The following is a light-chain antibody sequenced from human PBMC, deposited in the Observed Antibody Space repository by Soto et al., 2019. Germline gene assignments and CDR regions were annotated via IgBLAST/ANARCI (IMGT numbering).Light chain of an antibody. CDR1: QSINSD. V-gene: IGKV3-15*01. Sequence: DIVMTQSPATLSVSPGETTRLTCRASQSINSDVAWYQQKVGQAPKLLIHRASTMATGIAARFSGSGSGTEFTLTISSLQPEDFATYYCQHYNSYSEAFGEGTKVDIK. J-gene: IGKJ4*01. CDR3: QHYNSYSEA. CDR2: RAS.